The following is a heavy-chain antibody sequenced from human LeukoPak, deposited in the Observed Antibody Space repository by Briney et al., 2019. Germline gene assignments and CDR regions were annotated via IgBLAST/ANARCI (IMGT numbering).Heavy chain of an antibody. CDR3: ARFSRTYSSSWYAFDY. CDR2: IYNSGST. V-gene: IGHV4-59*01. D-gene: IGHD6-13*01. J-gene: IGHJ4*02. CDR1: GDSISIYY. Sequence: PSETLSLTCTVTGDSISIYYWSWIRQPPGKGLEWIGYIYNSGSTNYNPSLKSRVTISVDTSKNQFSLKLSSVTAADTAVYYCARFSRTYSSSWYAFDYWGQGTLVTVSS.